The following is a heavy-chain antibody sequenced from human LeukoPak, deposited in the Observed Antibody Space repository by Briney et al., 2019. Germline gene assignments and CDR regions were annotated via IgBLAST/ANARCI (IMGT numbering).Heavy chain of an antibody. Sequence: SETLSLTCTVSGYSISSAYYGGWIRQPPGKGLEWIATISHSGSTYYNPSLKSRVTISVDTSKNQFSLKLSSVTAADTAVYYCARADYSSGWLIDYWGQGTLVTVSS. CDR2: ISHSGST. CDR1: GYSISSAYY. CDR3: ARADYSSGWLIDY. D-gene: IGHD6-19*01. J-gene: IGHJ4*02. V-gene: IGHV4-38-2*02.